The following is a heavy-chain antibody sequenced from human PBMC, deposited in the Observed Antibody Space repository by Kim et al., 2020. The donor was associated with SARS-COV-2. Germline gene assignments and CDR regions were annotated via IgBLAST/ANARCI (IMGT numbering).Heavy chain of an antibody. J-gene: IGHJ4*02. CDR2: ISSSGSTI. CDR1: GFTFSDYY. V-gene: IGHV3-11*01. D-gene: IGHD5-18*01. Sequence: GGSLILSCAASGFTFSDYYMSWIRQAPGKGLEWVSYISSSGSTIYYADSVKGRFTISRDNAKNSLYLQMNSLRAEDTAVYYCARDLVDTAMVSVYWGQGTLVTVSS. CDR3: ARDLVDTAMVSVY.